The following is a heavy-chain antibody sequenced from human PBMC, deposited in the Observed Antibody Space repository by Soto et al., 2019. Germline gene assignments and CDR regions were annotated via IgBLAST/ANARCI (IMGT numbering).Heavy chain of an antibody. J-gene: IGHJ4*02. CDR1: GGSISSSSYY. CDR2: IYYSGST. V-gene: IGHV4-39*01. D-gene: IGHD6-19*01. CDR3: ARHAGHGSGLTDY. Sequence: QLQLQESGPGRVKPSETLSLTCTVSGGSISSSSYYWGWIRQPPGKGLEWIGSIYYSGSTYYNPSHESRVTIAVDTYKNQFSLMLSSVTAADTAVYYCARHAGHGSGLTDYGGQGTLVTVSS.